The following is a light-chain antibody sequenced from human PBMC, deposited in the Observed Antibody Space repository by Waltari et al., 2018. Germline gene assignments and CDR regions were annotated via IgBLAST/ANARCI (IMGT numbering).Light chain of an antibody. CDR3: QQYGTSLIT. Sequence: EIVLTQSPGTLSLSPGERATLSCRASQSVTRNFLAWYQQRPGQGPRLLIYDAASRATGIPDRFSGSGSGTDFTLTISRVEPEDFAVYYCQQYGTSLITFGQGTRLEIK. CDR2: DAA. CDR1: QSVTRNF. J-gene: IGKJ5*01. V-gene: IGKV3-20*01.